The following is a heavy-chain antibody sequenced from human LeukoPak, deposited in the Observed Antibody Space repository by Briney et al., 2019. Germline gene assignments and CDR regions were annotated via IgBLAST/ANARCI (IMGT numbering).Heavy chain of an antibody. V-gene: IGHV4-34*01. J-gene: IGHJ3*02. CDR2: INHSGST. CDR3: ARARYYYDSSGYPNAFDI. CDR1: GGSFSGYY. D-gene: IGHD3-22*01. Sequence: PSETLSLTCAVYGGSFSGYYWSWIRQPPGKGLEWIGEINHSGSTNYNPSLKSRVTISVDTSKNQFSLKLSSVTAADTAVYYCARARYYYDSSGYPNAFDIWGQGTMVTVSS.